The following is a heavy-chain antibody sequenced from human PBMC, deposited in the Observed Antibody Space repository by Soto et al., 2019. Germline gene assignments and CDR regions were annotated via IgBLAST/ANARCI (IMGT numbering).Heavy chain of an antibody. D-gene: IGHD4-17*01. V-gene: IGHV3-23*01. Sequence: EVQLLESGGGLVQPGGSLRLSCAASGFTFSSYAMSWVRQAPGKGLEWVSAISVSGGSTYYADSVKGRFTISRDNSQNTLYLQLNSLRAEDTAVYYCAKDVLDYGDYGEPDYYYYYGMDVWGQGTTVTVSS. J-gene: IGHJ6*02. CDR3: AKDVLDYGDYGEPDYYYYYGMDV. CDR1: GFTFSSYA. CDR2: ISVSGGST.